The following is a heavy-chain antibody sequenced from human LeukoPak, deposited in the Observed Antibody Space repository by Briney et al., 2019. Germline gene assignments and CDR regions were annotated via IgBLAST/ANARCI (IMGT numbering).Heavy chain of an antibody. J-gene: IGHJ4*02. CDR2: IYYSGST. V-gene: IGHV4-30-4*08. CDR3: ARETWELLFDY. CDR1: GGSISSGDYY. Sequence: SQTLSLTCTVSGGSISSGDYYWSWIRQPPGKGLEWIGYIYYSGSTYNNPSLKSRVTISVDTSKNQFSLKLSSVTAADTAVYYCARETWELLFDYWGQGTLVTVSS. D-gene: IGHD1-26*01.